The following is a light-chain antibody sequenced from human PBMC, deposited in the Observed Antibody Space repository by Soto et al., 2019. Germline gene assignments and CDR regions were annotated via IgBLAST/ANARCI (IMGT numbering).Light chain of an antibody. V-gene: IGLV2-14*01. CDR3: NSYTSSSNPI. J-gene: IGLJ2*01. CDR2: DVS. Sequence: QSVLTQPASVSGSPGQSITISCTGTSSDVGGYNYVSWYQQHPGKAPKLMIYDVSNRPSGVSNRFSGSKSGNTASLTISGLQAEDEAEYYCNSYTSSSNPIFGGGTKLTVL. CDR1: SSDVGGYNY.